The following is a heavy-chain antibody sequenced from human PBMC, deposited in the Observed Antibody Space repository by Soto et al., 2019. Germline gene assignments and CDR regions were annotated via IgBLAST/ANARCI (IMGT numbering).Heavy chain of an antibody. J-gene: IGHJ4*02. Sequence: LSLTCAVSGGSISSGGYSWSWIRQPPGKGLEWIGYIYHSGSTYYNPSLKSRVTISVDRSKNQFSLKLSSVTAADTAVYYCARADNWDQAYFDYWGQGTLVTVSS. D-gene: IGHD1-1*01. CDR1: GGSISSGGYS. V-gene: IGHV4-30-2*01. CDR2: IYHSGST. CDR3: ARADNWDQAYFDY.